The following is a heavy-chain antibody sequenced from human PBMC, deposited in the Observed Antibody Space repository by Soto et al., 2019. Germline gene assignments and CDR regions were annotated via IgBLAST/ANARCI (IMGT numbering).Heavy chain of an antibody. V-gene: IGHV4-59*01. J-gene: IGHJ4*02. CDR1: GGSISSYY. CDR2: IHYNGNT. CDR3: ARWSTLYSYFEY. D-gene: IGHD2-8*02. Sequence: SETLSLTCTVSGGSISSYYWSWIRQPPGKGLEWIGYIHYNGNTNYNPSLKSRVTISIDTSKNQFSLELRSVTAADTAVYYCARWSTLYSYFEYWGQGTLVTVSS.